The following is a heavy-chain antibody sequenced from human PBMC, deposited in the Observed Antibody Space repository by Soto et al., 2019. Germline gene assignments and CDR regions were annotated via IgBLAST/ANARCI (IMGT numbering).Heavy chain of an antibody. CDR1: GYSFTSYW. J-gene: IGHJ6*02. D-gene: IGHD2-2*01. CDR3: ARHGDIVVVPAAPANYYYYYGMDV. Sequence: GESLKISCKGSGYSFTSYWIGWVRQMPGKGLEWMGIIYPGDSDTRYSPSFQGQVTISADKSISTAYLQWSSLKASDTAMYYCARHGDIVVVPAAPANYYYYYGMDVWGQGTTVTVSS. CDR2: IYPGDSDT. V-gene: IGHV5-51*01.